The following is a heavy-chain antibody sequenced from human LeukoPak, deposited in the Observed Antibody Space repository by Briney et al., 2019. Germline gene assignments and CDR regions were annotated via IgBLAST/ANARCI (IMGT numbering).Heavy chain of an antibody. J-gene: IGHJ4*02. CDR3: ARPAHSCGGDCYDFDY. D-gene: IGHD2-21*02. V-gene: IGHV5-51*01. CDR1: GYSFTTYW. CDR2: IYPGDSDT. Sequence: GESLKISCKGSGYSFTTYWIGWVRQMPGKGLEWMGIIYPGDSDTRYSPSFQGQVTISADKSISTAYLHWSSLKASDTAMYYCARPAHSCGGDCYDFDYWGQGTLVTVSS.